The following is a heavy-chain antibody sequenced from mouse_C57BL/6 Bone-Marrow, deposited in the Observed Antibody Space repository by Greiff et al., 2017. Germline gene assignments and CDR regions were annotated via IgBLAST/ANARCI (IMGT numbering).Heavy chain of an antibody. Sequence: QLQQPGAELVKPGASVKLSCKASGYTFTSYLMHWVKQRPGRGLEWIGRIDSNSGGTKYNEKFKSKANLTVDKPSSTAYMQLSSLTSEDSAVYFCARWLLRWYFDVWGTGTTVTVSS. J-gene: IGHJ1*03. CDR2: IDSNSGGT. V-gene: IGHV1-72*01. D-gene: IGHD2-3*01. CDR3: ARWLLRWYFDV. CDR1: GYTFTSYL.